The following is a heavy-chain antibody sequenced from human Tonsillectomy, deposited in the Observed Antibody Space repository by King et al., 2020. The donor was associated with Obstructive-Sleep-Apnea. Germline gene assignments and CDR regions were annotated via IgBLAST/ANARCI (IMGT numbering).Heavy chain of an antibody. Sequence: QLQESGPGLVKPSETLSLTCTVSGGSISSSSYYWGWIRQPPGKGLEWIGTISYSGSTDYNPSLKSRVTISVHTSKKKFSLKLTSVTAADTAVFYGARSITSYSSGWYYWGQGTRVTVSS. J-gene: IGHJ4*02. CDR2: ISYSGST. CDR3: ARSITSYSSGWYY. D-gene: IGHD6-19*01. V-gene: IGHV4-39*07. CDR1: GGSISSSSYY.